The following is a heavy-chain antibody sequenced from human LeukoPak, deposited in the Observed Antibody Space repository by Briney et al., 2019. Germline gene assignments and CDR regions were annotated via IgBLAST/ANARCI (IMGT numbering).Heavy chain of an antibody. CDR1: GFTFSGSA. J-gene: IGHJ3*02. D-gene: IGHD2/OR15-2a*01. Sequence: GGSLKLSCAASGFTFSGSAMHWVRQAPGKGLEWVAVISYDGSNKYYADSVKGRFTISRDNSKNTLYLQMNSLRAEDTAVYYCARGIRDGEGAFDIWGQGTMVTVSS. V-gene: IGHV3-30*04. CDR2: ISYDGSNK. CDR3: ARGIRDGEGAFDI.